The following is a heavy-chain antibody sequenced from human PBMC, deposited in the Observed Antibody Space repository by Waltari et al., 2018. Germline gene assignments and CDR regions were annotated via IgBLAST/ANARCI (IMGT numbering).Heavy chain of an antibody. J-gene: IGHJ4*02. CDR3: ASEGGSTGEYFDY. CDR2: IWYDGSNK. Sequence: QVQLVESGGGVVQPGSSLRLPCAAAGFTFSSYGLHWVRPAPGKGLEWVAVIWYDGSNKYYADSVKGRFTISRDNSKNTLYLQMNSLRAEDTAVYYCASEGGSTGEYFDYWGQGTLVTVSS. D-gene: IGHD7-27*01. CDR1: GFTFSSYG. V-gene: IGHV3-33*08.